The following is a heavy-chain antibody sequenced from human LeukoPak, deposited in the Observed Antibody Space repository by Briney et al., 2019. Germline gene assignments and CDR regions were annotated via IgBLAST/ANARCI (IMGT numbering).Heavy chain of an antibody. Sequence: SETLSLTCAVSGGSISSGGYSWSWIRQPPGKGLEWIGYMFYTGNTYYNPSLKSRVTISVDTSKNQFSLKLSSVTATDTAVYYCARGAGSTISNDAFDMWGQGTMVSVSS. CDR1: GGSISSGGYS. CDR3: ARGAGSTISNDAFDM. V-gene: IGHV4-30-4*07. J-gene: IGHJ3*02. D-gene: IGHD5-24*01. CDR2: MFYTGNT.